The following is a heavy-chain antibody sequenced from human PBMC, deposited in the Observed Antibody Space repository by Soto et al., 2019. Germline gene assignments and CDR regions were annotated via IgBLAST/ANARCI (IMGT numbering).Heavy chain of an antibody. V-gene: IGHV3-66*04. Sequence: EVQVVESGGGLVQPGGSLRLSCAVSGFTASSNYMSWVRQAPGKGLEWVSVIYSGGDTYYADSVKGRFAISRDDSKNTLYLQMNSLRVDDTAVYRCARRHTSSWYYFDYWGQGTLVTVSS. CDR2: IYSGGDT. CDR1: GFTASSNY. CDR3: ARRHTSSWYYFDY. J-gene: IGHJ4*02. D-gene: IGHD6-13*01.